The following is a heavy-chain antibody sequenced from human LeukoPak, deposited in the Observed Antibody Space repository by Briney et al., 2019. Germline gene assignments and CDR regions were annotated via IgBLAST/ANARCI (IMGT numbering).Heavy chain of an antibody. D-gene: IGHD2-15*01. CDR2: IYSGGMT. Sequence: GGSLRLSRAVSGFTVSSNYMNWVRQAPGKGLEWVSLIYSGGMTYYADSVKGRFTISRDTSKNTLYLQMVSLRDEDTAVYYCARERRYCSGDNCYSGYDYWGRGTLVTVSS. CDR3: ARERRYCSGDNCYSGYDY. J-gene: IGHJ4*02. V-gene: IGHV3-53*01. CDR1: GFTVSSNY.